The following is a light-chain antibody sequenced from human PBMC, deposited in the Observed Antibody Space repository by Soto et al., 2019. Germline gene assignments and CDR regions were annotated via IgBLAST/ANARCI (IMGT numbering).Light chain of an antibody. V-gene: IGKV3-20*01. CDR1: QSVSSSY. J-gene: IGKJ3*01. CDR3: QHYGGPFT. CDR2: AAY. Sequence: EIVLTQSPGTLSLSPGESATLSCRASQSVSSSYLAWYQQKPGQAPRLLISAAYSRASGIPGRFSGSGSGTDFTPTIRRLEPEDFAVYYCQHYGGPFTFGPGTKVDIK.